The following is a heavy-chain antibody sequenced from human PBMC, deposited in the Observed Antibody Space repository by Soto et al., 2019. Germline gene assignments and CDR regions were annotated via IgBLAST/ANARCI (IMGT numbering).Heavy chain of an antibody. J-gene: IGHJ4*02. CDR3: VKGGWGTVVDY. CDR1: AFTFSGSA. CDR2: ITKTGDDT. D-gene: IGHD3-10*01. V-gene: IGHV3-23*01. Sequence: EVQVLESGGGLVQPGESLRLSCAASAFTFSGSAMTWVRQAPGKGLEWLSTITKTGDDTYYADSVKGRFTISRDDSKNTVYLQMSGLRVEDTAVYHCVKGGWGTVVDYWGQGTPVIVSS.